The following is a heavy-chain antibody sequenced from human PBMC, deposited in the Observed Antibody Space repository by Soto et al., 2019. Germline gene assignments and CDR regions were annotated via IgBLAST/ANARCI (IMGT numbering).Heavy chain of an antibody. D-gene: IGHD6-6*01. CDR1: GYTLTELS. CDR2: FDPEDGET. V-gene: IGHV1-24*01. Sequence: VKVSCKVSGYTLTELSMHWVRQAPGKGLEWMGGFDPEDGETIYAQKFQGRVTMTEDTSTDTAYMELSSLRSEDTAVYYCATVLDSSSSLGAHDYWGQGTLVTVSS. CDR3: ATVLDSSSSLGAHDY. J-gene: IGHJ4*02.